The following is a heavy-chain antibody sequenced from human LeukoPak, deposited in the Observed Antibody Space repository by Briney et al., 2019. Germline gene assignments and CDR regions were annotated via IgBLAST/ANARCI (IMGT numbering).Heavy chain of an antibody. CDR2: ISWNSGSI. Sequence: GGSLRLSCAASGFTFSSYGMHWVRQAPGKGLEGVSGISWNSGSIGYADSVKGRFTISRDNAKNSLYLQMNSLRAEDMALYYCAKEGIAARRGIFDYWGQGTLVTVSS. CDR1: GFTFSSYG. D-gene: IGHD6-6*01. J-gene: IGHJ4*02. CDR3: AKEGIAARRGIFDY. V-gene: IGHV3-9*03.